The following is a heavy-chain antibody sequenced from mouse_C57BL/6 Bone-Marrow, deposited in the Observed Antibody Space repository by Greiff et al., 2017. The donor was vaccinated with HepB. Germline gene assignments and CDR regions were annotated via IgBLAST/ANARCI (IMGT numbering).Heavy chain of an antibody. Sequence: QVQLQQSGPELVKPGASVKISCKASGYSFTSYYIHWVKQRPGQGLEWIGWIYPGSGNTKYNEKFKGKATLTADTSSSHAYMQLSGLTSEYSAVYYSAELRGFDYWGQGTTLTVSS. CDR3: AELRGFDY. CDR1: GYSFTSYY. V-gene: IGHV1-66*01. J-gene: IGHJ2*01. CDR2: IYPGSGNT. D-gene: IGHD1-1*01.